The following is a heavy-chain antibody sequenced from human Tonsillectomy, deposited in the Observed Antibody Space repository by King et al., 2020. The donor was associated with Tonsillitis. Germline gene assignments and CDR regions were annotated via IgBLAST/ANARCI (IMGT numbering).Heavy chain of an antibody. CDR2: IGIGGDT. Sequence: VQLVESGGGLVQPGGSLRLSCEAFGFTFSSYDMHWVRQGIGKGLEWVSAIGIGGDTYYPGSVNGRFTISRENAENSLYLQMNRLTAGDTAVYYCTRVRDLGIDWYFDLWGRGTLVTVSS. CDR1: GFTFSSYD. D-gene: IGHD7-27*01. J-gene: IGHJ2*01. V-gene: IGHV3-13*01. CDR3: TRVRDLGIDWYFDL.